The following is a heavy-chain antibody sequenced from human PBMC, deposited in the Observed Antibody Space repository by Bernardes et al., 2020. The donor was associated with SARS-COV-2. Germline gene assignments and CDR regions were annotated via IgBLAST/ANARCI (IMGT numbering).Heavy chain of an antibody. Sequence: GGSLRLSCAASGFTFSSYAMSWVRQAPGKGLEWVSAIRGNGDTTYYADSVKGRFTISRDNSENTLYLQMNSLRVEDTAVYYCARSESATPYYFDYWGQRTLITVSS. J-gene: IGHJ4*02. CDR2: IRGNGDTT. V-gene: IGHV3-23*01. CDR1: GFTFSSYA. CDR3: ARSESATPYYFDY. D-gene: IGHD6-25*01.